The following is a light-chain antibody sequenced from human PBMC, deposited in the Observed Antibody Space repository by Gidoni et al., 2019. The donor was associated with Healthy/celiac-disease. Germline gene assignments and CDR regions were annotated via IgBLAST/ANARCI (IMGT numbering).Light chain of an antibody. CDR1: QSVSSSY. V-gene: IGKV3-20*01. CDR3: QQYGSSPGYT. CDR2: GAS. Sequence: EIVLTQSPGTPSLSPGERATLSCRASQSVSSSYLAWYQQKPGQAPRLLIYGASSRATGIPDRFSGSGSGTDFTLTISRLEPEDFAVYYCQQYGSSPGYTFXQXTKLEIK. J-gene: IGKJ2*01.